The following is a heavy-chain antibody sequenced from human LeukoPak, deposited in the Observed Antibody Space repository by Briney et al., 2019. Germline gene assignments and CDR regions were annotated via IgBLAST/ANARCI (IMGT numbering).Heavy chain of an antibody. CDR2: INPNPSGGST. D-gene: IGHD1-26*01. CDR1: GYTFTSYY. Sequence: GASVKVSCKASGYTFTSYYMHWVRQAPGQGLEWVAIINPNPSGGSTSYAQKFQGRVTMTRDMSTSTVYMEVSSLRSEDTAVYYCARAQEIVGALSNWGQGTLVTVSS. CDR3: ARAQEIVGALSN. J-gene: IGHJ4*02. V-gene: IGHV1-46*01.